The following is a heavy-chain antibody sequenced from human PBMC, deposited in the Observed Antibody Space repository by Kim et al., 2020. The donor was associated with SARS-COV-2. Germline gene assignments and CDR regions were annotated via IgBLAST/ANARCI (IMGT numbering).Heavy chain of an antibody. CDR2: IWYDGSNK. J-gene: IGHJ6*02. D-gene: IGHD2-8*01. V-gene: IGHV3-33*01. CDR1: GFTFSSYG. CDR3: ARDIWACTNGVCYFGYYDYGMDV. Sequence: GGSLRLSCAASGFTFSSYGMHWVRQAPGKGLEWVAVIWYDGSNKYYADSVKGRFTISRDNSKNTLYLQMNSLRAEDTAVYYCARDIWACTNGVCYFGYYDYGMDVWGQGTTVTVSS.